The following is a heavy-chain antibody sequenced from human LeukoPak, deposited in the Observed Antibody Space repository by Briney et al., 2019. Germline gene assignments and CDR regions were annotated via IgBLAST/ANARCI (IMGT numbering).Heavy chain of an antibody. CDR1: GFTFSSYA. Sequence: PGGSLRLSCAASGFTFSSYAMHWVRQAPGKGLEWVAVISYDGSNKYYADSVKGRFTISRDNSKNTLYLQMNSLRAEDTAVYYCARDLFSPFVTTSLGSAFDIWGQGTMVTVSS. CDR3: ARDLFSPFVTTSLGSAFDI. V-gene: IGHV3-30-3*01. J-gene: IGHJ3*02. D-gene: IGHD4-17*01. CDR2: ISYDGSNK.